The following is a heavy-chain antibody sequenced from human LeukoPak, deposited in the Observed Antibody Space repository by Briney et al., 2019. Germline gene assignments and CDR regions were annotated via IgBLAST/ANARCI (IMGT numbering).Heavy chain of an antibody. CDR1: GGSITSSNYY. V-gene: IGHV4-39*07. J-gene: IGHJ4*02. Sequence: SETLSLTCTVSGGSITSSNYYWAWIRQPPGKGLEWIGSLYDAGNTYYNPSLKSRVAISVDTAKKQVSLRLTSLTAADTAVYYCARDVTVRGSPYRRYFGFWGQGSLVAVSS. D-gene: IGHD3-10*01. CDR3: ARDVTVRGSPYRRYFGF. CDR2: LYDAGNT.